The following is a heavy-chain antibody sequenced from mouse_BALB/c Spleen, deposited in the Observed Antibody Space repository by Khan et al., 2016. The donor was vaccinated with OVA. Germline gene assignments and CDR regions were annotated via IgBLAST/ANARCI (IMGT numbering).Heavy chain of an antibody. CDR3: ARISSYWYSGF. CDR2: INTYTGEP. V-gene: IGHV9-1*02. D-gene: IGHD6-2*01. J-gene: IGHJ1*01. Sequence: QIQLVQSGPELKKPGETVKISCKASGFTFTNYGMNWVKQAPGKGLKWMGWINTYTGEPTYGDDFTGRFALSLETSASTAYGQINNLINEDMATYFCARISSYWYSGFGGAGTTVTVAS. CDR1: GFTFTNYG.